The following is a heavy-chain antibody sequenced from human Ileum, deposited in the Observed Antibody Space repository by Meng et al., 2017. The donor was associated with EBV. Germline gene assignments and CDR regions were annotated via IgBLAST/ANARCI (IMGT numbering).Heavy chain of an antibody. Sequence: PCGTEVKTSGTSLKTCGRSSGYMMTSSELCWLRQHPGQGLQWLGWISGYNANTNYAQKFQDRVTMTTDTSTKTVYMELRCVTSADTAVYYCAKGRRSGSFTDFEPWGQGTLVTVSS. CDR3: AKGRRSGSFTDFEP. J-gene: IGHJ1*01. D-gene: IGHD1-26*01. CDR1: GYMMTSSE. CDR2: ISGYNANT. V-gene: IGHV1-18*01.